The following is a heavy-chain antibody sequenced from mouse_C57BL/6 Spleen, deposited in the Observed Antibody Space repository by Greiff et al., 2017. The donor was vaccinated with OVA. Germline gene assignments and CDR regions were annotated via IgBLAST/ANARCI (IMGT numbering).Heavy chain of an antibody. CDR3: AREVYYDYDGYFDY. J-gene: IGHJ2*01. CDR2: IYPGDGDT. V-gene: IGHV1-82*01. Sequence: VQLQQSGPELVKPGASVKISCKASGYAFSSSWMNWVKQRPGKGLEWIGRIYPGDGDTNYNGKFKGKATLTADKSSSTAYMQLSSLTSEDSAVYFCAREVYYDYDGYFDYWGQGTTLTVSS. D-gene: IGHD2-4*01. CDR1: GYAFSSSW.